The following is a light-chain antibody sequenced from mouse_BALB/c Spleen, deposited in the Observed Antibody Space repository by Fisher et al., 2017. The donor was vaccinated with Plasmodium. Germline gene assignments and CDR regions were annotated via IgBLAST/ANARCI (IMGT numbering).Light chain of an antibody. V-gene: IGKV1-110*01. CDR1: QTLVHSYGDAY. Sequence: DIVLTQTTLSLPVSLGDQASISCRSSQTLVHSYGDAYLHWYLQKPGQSPNLLIYKVSNRFSGVPDRFSGSGSGTDFTLKISRVEAEDLGLYFCSQSTHLPLTFGSGTKLEIE. J-gene: IGKJ4*01. CDR2: KVS. CDR3: SQSTHLPLT.